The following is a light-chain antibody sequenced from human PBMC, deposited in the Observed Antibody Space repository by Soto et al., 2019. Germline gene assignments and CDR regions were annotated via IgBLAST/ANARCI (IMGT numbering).Light chain of an antibody. CDR3: QQRSNWPPT. CDR2: DAS. J-gene: IGKJ3*01. Sequence: EIVLTQSPATLSLSPGERATLSCRASQSVSSDLAWYQQKPGQAPRLLIYDASNSATGIPARFSGSGSGTDFTLTISSLEPEDFAVYYCQQRSNWPPTFGPGTKVDIK. V-gene: IGKV3-11*01. CDR1: QSVSSD.